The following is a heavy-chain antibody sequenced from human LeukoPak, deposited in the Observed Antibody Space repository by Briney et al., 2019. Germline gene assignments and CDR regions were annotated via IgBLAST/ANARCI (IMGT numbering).Heavy chain of an antibody. J-gene: IGHJ4*02. D-gene: IGHD3-10*01. CDR2: ISYTGTYI. V-gene: IGHV3-21*01. Sequence: GGSLRLSCAASAFSLNAYNMNWVRQAPGKGLEWVSSISYTGTYIYYADSVKGRFTISRDNSKNTLYLQMNSLRAEDTAVYYCARGLSGYIYGSGSSQDYWGQGTLVTVSS. CDR3: ARGLSGYIYGSGSSQDY. CDR1: AFSLNAYN.